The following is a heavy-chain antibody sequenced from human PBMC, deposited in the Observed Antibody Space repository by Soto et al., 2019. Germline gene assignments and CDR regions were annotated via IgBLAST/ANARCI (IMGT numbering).Heavy chain of an antibody. CDR1: GGSISSSSYY. Sequence: QLQLQESGPGLVKPSETLSLTCTVSGGSISSSSYYWGWIRQPPGKGLEWIGSIYYSGSTYYNPSLKSRVTISVDTSKNQFSLKLSSVTAADTAVYYCASTPPNCSSTSCPRGGLFDYWGQGTLVTVSS. D-gene: IGHD2-2*01. CDR3: ASTPPNCSSTSCPRGGLFDY. V-gene: IGHV4-39*01. CDR2: IYYSGST. J-gene: IGHJ4*02.